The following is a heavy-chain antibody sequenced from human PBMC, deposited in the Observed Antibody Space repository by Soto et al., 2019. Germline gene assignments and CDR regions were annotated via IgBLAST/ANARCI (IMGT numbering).Heavy chain of an antibody. CDR1: GFTFSSYG. V-gene: IGHV3-33*01. J-gene: IGHJ6*02. CDR3: ARDVSGGSYDYYYGMDV. Sequence: GGSLRLSCAASGFTFSSYGMHWVRQAPGKGLEWVAVIWYDGSNKYYADSVKGRFTISRDNSKNTLYLQMNSLRAEDTAVYYCARDVSGGSYDYYYGMDVWGQGTTVTVSS. D-gene: IGHD2-15*01. CDR2: IWYDGSNK.